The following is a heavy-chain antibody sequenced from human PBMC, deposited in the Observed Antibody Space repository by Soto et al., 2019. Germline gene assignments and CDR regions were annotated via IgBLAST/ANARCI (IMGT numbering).Heavy chain of an antibody. CDR2: LYSDGST. Sequence: GGSLRLSCAASGFTVSNNYMSWVRQAPGKGLESVSVLYSDGSTNYADSVKGRFTISRDIPKNTLNLQMNSLRVEDTALYYCATAFCTDGSSCGFDYWGQGTLVTVPQ. J-gene: IGHJ4*02. D-gene: IGHD2-8*01. CDR1: GFTVSNNY. V-gene: IGHV3-53*01. CDR3: ATAFCTDGSSCGFDY.